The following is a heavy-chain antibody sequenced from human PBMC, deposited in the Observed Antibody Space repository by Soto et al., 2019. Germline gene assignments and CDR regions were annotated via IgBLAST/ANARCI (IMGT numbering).Heavy chain of an antibody. CDR3: ARLVATTYYYYYYYMDV. CDR1: GGSISSSSYY. D-gene: IGHD5-12*01. CDR2: IYYSGST. V-gene: IGHV4-39*01. Sequence: SETLSLTCTVSGGSISSSSYYWGWIRQPPGKGLEWIGSIYYSGSTYYNPSLKSRVTISVDTSKNQFSLKLSSVTAADTAVYYCARLVATTYYYYYYYMDVWGKGTTVTVSS. J-gene: IGHJ6*03.